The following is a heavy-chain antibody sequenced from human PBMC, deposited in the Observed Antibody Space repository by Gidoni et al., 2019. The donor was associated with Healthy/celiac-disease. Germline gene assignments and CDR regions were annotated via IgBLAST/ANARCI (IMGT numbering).Heavy chain of an antibody. D-gene: IGHD2-21*02. V-gene: IGHV4-34*01. CDR3: ARGVRVVVTAIPRPYYFDY. Sequence: QVRLQQWGAGLLKPSETLSLTCAVSGGSLSGYYWSWIRQPPGKGLEWIGEINHSGSTNYNPSLKSRVTISVDTSKNQFSLKLSSVTAADTAVYYCARGVRVVVTAIPRPYYFDYWGQGTLVTVSS. CDR2: INHSGST. J-gene: IGHJ4*02. CDR1: GGSLSGYY.